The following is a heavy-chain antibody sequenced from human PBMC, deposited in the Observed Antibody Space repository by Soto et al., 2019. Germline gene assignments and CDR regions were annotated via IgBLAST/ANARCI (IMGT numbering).Heavy chain of an antibody. D-gene: IGHD1-1*01. J-gene: IGHJ6*03. Sequence: GGSLRLSCAASGFTFSSYAMSWVRQAPGQGLEWVSSLRGSGDSTQYADSVKGRFTISRDNSNNTLHLQMYSLRVEDTALYFCAKNAGPSYHYYMDVWGQGTTVTVSS. CDR1: GFTFSSYA. CDR3: AKNAGPSYHYYMDV. CDR2: LRGSGDST. V-gene: IGHV3-23*01.